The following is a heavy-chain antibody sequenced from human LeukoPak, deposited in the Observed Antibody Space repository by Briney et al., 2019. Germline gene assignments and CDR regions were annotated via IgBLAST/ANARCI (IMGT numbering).Heavy chain of an antibody. CDR3: GRARMGLNLDY. D-gene: IGHD1-26*01. J-gene: IGHJ4*02. CDR2: ISYDGSNK. V-gene: IGHV3-30*01. CDR1: GFTFSSYA. Sequence: GGSLRLSCAASGFTFSSYAMHWVPQAPGKGLEWVAVISYDGSNKYYADSVKGRFTISRDNSENKLYLQMNSLGAEDTAVYYCGRARMGLNLDYWGQGTLVTVSS.